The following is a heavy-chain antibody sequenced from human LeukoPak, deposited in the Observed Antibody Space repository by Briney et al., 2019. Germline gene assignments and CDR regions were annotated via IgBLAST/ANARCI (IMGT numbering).Heavy chain of an antibody. CDR3: ARGGYSYGSQYYFDY. CDR1: GFTVSRNY. J-gene: IGHJ4*02. D-gene: IGHD3-16*02. V-gene: IGHV3-53*01. Sequence: GGSLRLSCAASGFTVSRNYMSWVRQAPGRGLEWVSVIYSGGTTYYADSVKGRFTISRDISKNTLYLQMNSLTAKDTAVYFCARGGYSYGSQYYFDYWGQGTLVTVFS. CDR2: IYSGGTT.